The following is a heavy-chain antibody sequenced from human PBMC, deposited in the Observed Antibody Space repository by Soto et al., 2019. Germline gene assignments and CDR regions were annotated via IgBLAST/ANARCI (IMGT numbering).Heavy chain of an antibody. D-gene: IGHD3-16*02. CDR1: GFTFSSYE. J-gene: IGHJ4*02. Sequence: EVQLVESGGGLVQPGGSLRLSCAASGFTFSSYEMNWVRQAPGKGLEWGSYISSSGSTIYYADSVKGRFTISRDNAKNSLKLKRNGLGAEDTAVYYCARDRVIITFGGVIATPFAYWGQGTLVTVSS. CDR3: ARDRVIITFGGVIATPFAY. V-gene: IGHV3-48*03. CDR2: ISSSGSTI.